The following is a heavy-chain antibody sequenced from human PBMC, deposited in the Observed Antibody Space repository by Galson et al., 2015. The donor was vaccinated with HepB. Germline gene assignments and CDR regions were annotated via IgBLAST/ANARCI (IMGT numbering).Heavy chain of an antibody. J-gene: IGHJ4*02. CDR1: GFTFSSYW. V-gene: IGHV3-7*01. CDR3: AREPTRGGTIY. CDR2: IKQDGSEK. Sequence: SLRLSCAASGFTFSSYWMSWVRQAPGKGLEWVANIKQDGSEKKYADSVKGRFTISRDNAKNSLYLQMNSLRAEDTAVYYCAREPTRGGTIYWGQGTLVTVSS. D-gene: IGHD1-1*01.